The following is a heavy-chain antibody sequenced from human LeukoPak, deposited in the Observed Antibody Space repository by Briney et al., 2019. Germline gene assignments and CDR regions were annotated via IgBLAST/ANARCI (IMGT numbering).Heavy chain of an antibody. V-gene: IGHV3-30*18. J-gene: IGHJ4*02. CDR2: ISYDGGNR. D-gene: IGHD1-26*01. CDR1: GFTFSTYA. Sequence: GGSLRLSCAASGFTFSTYAMHWVRHAPHKGLECVSDISYDGGNRSYADSVHGRFTISRDNSRNTLYLQMNSLRVVDTAVDYCAKEVGPFTLDYWRRGTVLSVSS. CDR3: AKEVGPFTLDY.